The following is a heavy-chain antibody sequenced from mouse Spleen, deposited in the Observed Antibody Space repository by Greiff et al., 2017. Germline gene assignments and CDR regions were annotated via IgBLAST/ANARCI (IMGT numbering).Heavy chain of an antibody. Sequence: QVQLQQPGAELVRPGSSVKLSCKASGYTFTSYWMHWVKQRPIQGLEWIGNIDPSDSETHYNQKFKDKATLTADKSSSTAYMELRSLTSEDSAVYFCAPLITTMDYAMDYWGQGTSVTVSS. J-gene: IGHJ4*01. V-gene: IGHV1-52*01. CDR3: APLITTMDYAMDY. D-gene: IGHD1-1*01. CDR2: IDPSDSET. CDR1: GYTFTSYW.